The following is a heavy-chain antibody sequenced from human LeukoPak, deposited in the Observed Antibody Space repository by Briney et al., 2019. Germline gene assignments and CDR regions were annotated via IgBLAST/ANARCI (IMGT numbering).Heavy chain of an antibody. CDR1: GFTVSSNY. CDR3: ARDRCSGGSCHHNWFDP. Sequence: GGSLRLSCAASGFTVSSNYMSWVRQAPGKGLEWVSVIYSGGSTYYADSVKGRFTISRDNSKNTLYLQMNSLRAEDTAVYYCARDRCSGGSCHHNWFDPWGQGTLVTVSS. V-gene: IGHV3-53*01. J-gene: IGHJ5*02. CDR2: IYSGGST. D-gene: IGHD2-15*01.